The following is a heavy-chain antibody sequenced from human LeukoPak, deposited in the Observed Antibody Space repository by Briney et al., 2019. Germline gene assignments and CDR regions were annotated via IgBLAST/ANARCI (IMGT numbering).Heavy chain of an antibody. CDR2: IWYDGSNK. D-gene: IGHD6-13*01. V-gene: IGHV3-33*01. CDR1: GFTFSSYG. Sequence: GRSLRLSCAASGFTFSSYGMHWVRQAPGKGLEWVAVIWYDGSNKYYADSVKGRFTISRDNSKNTLYLQMNSLRAEDPAVYYCARDTTQIAAAGTFDYWGQGTLVTVSS. CDR3: ARDTTQIAAAGTFDY. J-gene: IGHJ4*02.